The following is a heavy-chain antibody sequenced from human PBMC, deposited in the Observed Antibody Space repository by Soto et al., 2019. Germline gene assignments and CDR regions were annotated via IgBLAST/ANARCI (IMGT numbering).Heavy chain of an antibody. D-gene: IGHD6-13*01. CDR1: GGIFSSYS. V-gene: IGHV1-69*06. Sequence: SVKVSCKASGGIFSSYSISWVRQAPGQGLEWMGGIIPIFGTANYAQKFQGRVTITADKSTSTAYMELSSLRSDDTAVYYCARPRYSSPPYYYYYGMDVWGQGTTVTVSS. CDR2: IIPIFGTA. CDR3: ARPRYSSPPYYYYYGMDV. J-gene: IGHJ6*02.